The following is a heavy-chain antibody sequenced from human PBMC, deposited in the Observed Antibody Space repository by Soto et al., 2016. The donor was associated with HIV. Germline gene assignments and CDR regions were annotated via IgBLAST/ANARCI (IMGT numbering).Heavy chain of an antibody. J-gene: IGHJ3*02. CDR1: GGSFSSYV. CDR3: ATDKEIAAAGDAFDI. Sequence: QVQLVQSGAEVKKPGSSVKVSCTTSGGSFSSYVISWVRQAPGQGLEWMGGIIPIFGTPNYAQRFQGRVTITADESTSTAYMELSSLRSEDTAVFYCATDKEIAAAGDAFDIWGQGTMVTVSS. V-gene: IGHV1-69*13. CDR2: IIPIFGTP. D-gene: IGHD6-13*01.